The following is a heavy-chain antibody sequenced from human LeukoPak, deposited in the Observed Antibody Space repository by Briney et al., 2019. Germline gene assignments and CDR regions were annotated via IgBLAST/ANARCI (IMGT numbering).Heavy chain of an antibody. CDR1: GYTFSSSG. CDR3: ARQPSEDTASAFDY. J-gene: IGHJ4*02. V-gene: IGHV1-18*04. CDR2: IITYNGNT. D-gene: IGHD5-18*01. Sequence: ASVKVSCKASGYTFSSSGISCVRQAPRQRLEWMVWIITYNGNTNYTQTLQGRVTMTSDSSTSTANMELRSLRSDDTAVYYCARQPSEDTASAFDYWGQGTLVTVSS.